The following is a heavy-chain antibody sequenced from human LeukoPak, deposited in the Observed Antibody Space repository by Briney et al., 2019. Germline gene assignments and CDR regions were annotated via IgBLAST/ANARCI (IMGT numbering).Heavy chain of an antibody. CDR2: ISSSGSTI. Sequence: GGSLRLSCAASGFTFSSYAMSWVRQAPGKGLEWVSYISSSGSTIYYADSVKGRFTISRDNAKNSLYLQMNSLRAEDTAVYYCARDLAVTTDLDYWGQGTLVTVSS. D-gene: IGHD4-17*01. CDR1: GFTFSSYA. V-gene: IGHV3-48*04. J-gene: IGHJ4*02. CDR3: ARDLAVTTDLDY.